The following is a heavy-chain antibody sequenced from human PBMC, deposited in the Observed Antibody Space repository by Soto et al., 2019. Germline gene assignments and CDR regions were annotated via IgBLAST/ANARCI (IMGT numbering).Heavy chain of an antibody. J-gene: IGHJ6*02. D-gene: IGHD6-19*01. CDR3: AREVAVAGTYYYYGMDV. CDR2: IYYSGST. CDR1: GGSISSYY. Sequence: QVQLQESGPGLVKPSETLSLTCTVSGGSISSYYWSWIRQPPGKGLEWIGYIYYSGSTNYNPSLKSRVTISVDTSKNQFSLELSSVTAADTAVYYCAREVAVAGTYYYYGMDVWGQGTTVTVSS. V-gene: IGHV4-59*01.